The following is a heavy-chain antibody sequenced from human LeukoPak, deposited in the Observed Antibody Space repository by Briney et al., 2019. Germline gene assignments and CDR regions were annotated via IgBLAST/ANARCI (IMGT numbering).Heavy chain of an antibody. D-gene: IGHD2-21*02. CDR1: GFTFSSYS. CDR3: ARLFGGDSGNFNY. Sequence: GGSLRLSCAASGFTFSSYSMNWVRQARENGLEWVSFVSSGGRIIYYADSVKGRFTISRDNGKNSLYLQMNSLRDEDTAVYYCARLFGGDSGNFNYWGQGTLVTVSA. V-gene: IGHV3-48*02. CDR2: VSSGGRII. J-gene: IGHJ4*02.